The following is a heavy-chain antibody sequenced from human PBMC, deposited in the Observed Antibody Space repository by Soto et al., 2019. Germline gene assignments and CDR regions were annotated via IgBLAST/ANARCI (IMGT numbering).Heavy chain of an antibody. CDR2: ISYDGSNK. J-gene: IGHJ6*03. CDR1: GFTFSSYA. CDR3: ARGVCMTTVTTGYYYYCMDV. D-gene: IGHD4-4*01. Sequence: PGGSLRLSCAASGFTFSSYAMHWFRQAPGKGLEWVAVISYDGSNKYYADSVKGRFTISRDNSKNTLYLQMNSLRAEDTAVYYCARGVCMTTVTTGYYYYCMDVWGKGTTVTVSS. V-gene: IGHV3-30-3*01.